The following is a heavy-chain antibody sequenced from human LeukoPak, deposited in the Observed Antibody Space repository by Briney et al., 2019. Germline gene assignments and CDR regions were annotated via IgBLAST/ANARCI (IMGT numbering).Heavy chain of an antibody. V-gene: IGHV3-21*01. CDR1: IFTFKSYS. CDR3: ARDSWFGANLFDP. Sequence: GGSLTLPCTASIFTFKSYSMNCVRQAPGKGLEWVSSMICSSSYIYYTHSVKGLFTISRDNAKNAVYPQMNTLRAEDEGVYYCARDSWFGANLFDPWGQGTVVTVSS. D-gene: IGHD3-10*01. J-gene: IGHJ5*02. CDR2: MICSSSYI.